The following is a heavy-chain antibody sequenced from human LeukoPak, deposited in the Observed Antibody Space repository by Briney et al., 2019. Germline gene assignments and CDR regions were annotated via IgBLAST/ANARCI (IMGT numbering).Heavy chain of an antibody. CDR3: ARYDGRMFFDY. V-gene: IGHV3-64*01. J-gene: IGHJ4*02. CDR1: GFSFGSYA. D-gene: IGHD1-26*01. Sequence: GGSLRLSCAASGFSFGSYAMHWFRQAPGKGLESVSDIDSKGDRTYYANSVKGRFTISRDNAKNSLYLQMNSLRDEDTAVYYCARYDGRMFFDYWGQGALVTVSS. CDR2: IDSKGDRT.